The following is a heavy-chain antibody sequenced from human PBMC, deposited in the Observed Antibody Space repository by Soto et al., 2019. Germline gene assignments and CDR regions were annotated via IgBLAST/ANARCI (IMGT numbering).Heavy chain of an antibody. Sequence: QVQLVESGGGVVQPGRSLRLSCAASGFTFSSYAMHWVRQAPGKGLEWVAVISYDGSNKYYADSMKGRFTISRDNSKNTLYLQMNSLRAEDTAVYYCARDKSPYSSGWHNRHFDYWGQGTLVTVSS. CDR3: ARDKSPYSSGWHNRHFDY. J-gene: IGHJ4*02. CDR2: ISYDGSNK. V-gene: IGHV3-30-3*01. D-gene: IGHD6-19*01. CDR1: GFTFSSYA.